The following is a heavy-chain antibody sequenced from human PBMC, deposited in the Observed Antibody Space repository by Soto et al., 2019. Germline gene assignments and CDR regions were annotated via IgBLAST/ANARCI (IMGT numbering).Heavy chain of an antibody. CDR1: GGSVSSGSYY. V-gene: IGHV4-61*01. CDR2: IYYSGST. D-gene: IGHD1-7*01. CDR3: ARDSYNWNYGDGGDGMDV. J-gene: IGHJ6*02. Sequence: SETLSLTCTVSGGSVSSGSYYWSWIRQPPGKGLEWIGYIYYSGSTNYNPSLKSRVTISVDTSKNQFSLKLSSVTAADTAVYYCARDSYNWNYGDGGDGMDVWGQGTTVTVSS.